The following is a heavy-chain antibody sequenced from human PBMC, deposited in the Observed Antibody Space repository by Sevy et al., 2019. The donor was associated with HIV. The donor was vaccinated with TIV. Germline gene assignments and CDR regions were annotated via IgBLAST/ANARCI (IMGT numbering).Heavy chain of an antibody. V-gene: IGHV1-18*01. CDR3: ARDDCSSLSCHGSLLY. J-gene: IGHJ4*02. D-gene: IGHD2-2*01. CDR2: ISTLNVNT. CDR1: GYSFTSYG. Sequence: ASVKVSCKASGYSFTSYGISWVRQAPGQGLEWMGWISTLNVNTNNAQKFQGRVTMTTDTSTSTAYMELRSLRSDDTAVYYCARDDCSSLSCHGSLLYWGPGTLVTVSS.